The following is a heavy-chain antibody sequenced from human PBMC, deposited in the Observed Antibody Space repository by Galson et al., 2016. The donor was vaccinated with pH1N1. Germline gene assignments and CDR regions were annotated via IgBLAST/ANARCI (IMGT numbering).Heavy chain of an antibody. J-gene: IGHJ4*02. Sequence: SVKVSCKASGYTLSSLYIHWVRQAPGHGLEWMGAISPSDVDANYAQKFQGRVTMTRDTSTSTVYMELNSLRSDDTALYYCATIAYWGQGTLVTVSS. V-gene: IGHV1-46*01. CDR2: ISPSDVDA. CDR3: ATIAY. CDR1: GYTLSSLY.